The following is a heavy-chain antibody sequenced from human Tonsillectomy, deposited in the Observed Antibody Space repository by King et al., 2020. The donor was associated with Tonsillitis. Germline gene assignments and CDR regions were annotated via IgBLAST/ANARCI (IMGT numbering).Heavy chain of an antibody. CDR1: GFTFSSYW. Sequence: LQLVQSGGGLVQPGGSLRLSCAASGFTFSSYWMTWVRQAPGKGLEWVASIKQDGSEEYYVDSVKGRFTISRDNTKNSLYLQLNSLRAEDTAVYYCARDRPDCCGNFDGFDYWGQGTLVTVSS. D-gene: IGHD4-23*01. J-gene: IGHJ4*02. CDR2: IKQDGSEE. CDR3: ARDRPDCCGNFDGFDY. V-gene: IGHV3-7*03.